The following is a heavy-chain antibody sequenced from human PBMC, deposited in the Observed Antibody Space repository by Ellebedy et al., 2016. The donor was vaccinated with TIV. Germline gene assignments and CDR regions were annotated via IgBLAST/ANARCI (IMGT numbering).Heavy chain of an antibody. Sequence: GESLKISCVVSGFTFSTYAMRWFRQAPGKGLEWVSSLTTGGVTFYADSVKGRFTISRYNSKNTLYLQMNRLRAEETAIYYCARAPLGVGPAFDFWGQGTMVTVSS. CDR1: GFTFSTYA. J-gene: IGHJ3*01. D-gene: IGHD6-13*01. CDR2: LTTGGVT. CDR3: ARAPLGVGPAFDF. V-gene: IGHV3-23*01.